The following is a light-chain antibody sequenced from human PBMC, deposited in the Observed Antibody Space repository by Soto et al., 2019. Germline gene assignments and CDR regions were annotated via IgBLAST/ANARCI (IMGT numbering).Light chain of an antibody. Sequence: IQMTQSPSSLYASVGDRVTITCRASQGISNFLAWHQQKPGKVPKLLIYAASTLQSGVPSRFSGSGSGTDFTLTITSLQPEDVATYYCQKYNSAPWTFGQGTKVEIK. CDR3: QKYNSAPWT. V-gene: IGKV1-27*01. CDR2: AAS. J-gene: IGKJ1*01. CDR1: QGISNF.